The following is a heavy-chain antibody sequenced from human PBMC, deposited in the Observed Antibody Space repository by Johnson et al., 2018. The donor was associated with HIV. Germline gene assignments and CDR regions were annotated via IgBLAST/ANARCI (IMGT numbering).Heavy chain of an antibody. CDR2: IYSGGRT. CDR3: ARGLVGWASTVASYAFDI. V-gene: IGHV3-66*01. J-gene: IGHJ3*02. Sequence: VQLVESGGGLVQPGGSLRLSCAASGFTVNSNYINWVRQARGKGLECVSGIYSGGRTYYADSVKDRFTISRDNSKNTLYLQMNRLRAEDTAVYYCARGLVGWASTVASYAFDIWGQGTMVTVSS. CDR1: GFTVNSNY. D-gene: IGHD6-19*01.